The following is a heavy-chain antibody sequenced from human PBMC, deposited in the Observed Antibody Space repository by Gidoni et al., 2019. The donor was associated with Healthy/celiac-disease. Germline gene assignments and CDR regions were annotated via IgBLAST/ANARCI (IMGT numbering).Heavy chain of an antibody. Sequence: QVQLVESGGGLVKPGGSLRLSCAASGCTFSDYYMSWIRQAPGKGLEWVSYISSSSSYTNYADSVKGRFTISRDNAKTSLYLQMNSLRAEDTAVYYCARGLIAAAGVFDYWGQGTLVTVSS. CDR2: ISSSSSYT. CDR3: ARGLIAAAGVFDY. V-gene: IGHV3-11*06. J-gene: IGHJ4*02. CDR1: GCTFSDYY. D-gene: IGHD6-13*01.